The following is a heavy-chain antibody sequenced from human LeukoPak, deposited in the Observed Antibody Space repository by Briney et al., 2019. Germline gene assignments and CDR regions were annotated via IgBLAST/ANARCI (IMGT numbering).Heavy chain of an antibody. V-gene: IGHV3-30-3*01. CDR2: ISYGGSNK. CDR3: AREHLAMIYDV. CDR1: EFTFSTYG. J-gene: IGHJ6*02. Sequence: GGSLRLSCGASEFTFSTYGMHWGRQAPGKGLEWVAVISYGGSNKYYADSVKGRFTISRDNSKNTLYLQMNSLRAEDTAVYYCAREHLAMIYDVWGQGTTVTVSS. D-gene: IGHD3/OR15-3a*01.